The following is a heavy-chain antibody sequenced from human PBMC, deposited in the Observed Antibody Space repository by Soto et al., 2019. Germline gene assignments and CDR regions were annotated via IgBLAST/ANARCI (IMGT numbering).Heavy chain of an antibody. CDR3: ARGARNPYYYDSSGLYYFDY. CDR2: INPIGGSA. Sequence: QVQLVQSGAEVKKPGASVKVSCKASGYTFTSYYMHWVRQAPGQGLEWMGVINPIGGSATYAQKFQGRVIMTRDTSTSTVYMELSSLRSEDTAVYYCARGARNPYYYDSSGLYYFDYWGQGTLVTVSS. CDR1: GYTFTSYY. J-gene: IGHJ4*02. D-gene: IGHD3-22*01. V-gene: IGHV1-46*01.